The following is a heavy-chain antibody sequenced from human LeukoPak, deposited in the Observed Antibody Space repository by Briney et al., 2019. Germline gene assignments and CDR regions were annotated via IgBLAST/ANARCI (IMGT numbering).Heavy chain of an antibody. J-gene: IGHJ5*02. CDR3: ARQSTIAAARIDP. D-gene: IGHD6-25*01. Sequence: SETLSLTCAVSGGSIRDSNYYWGWIRQPPGRGLEWIGNIYYSGSTYYSPSLKSRVTVSVDTSKNQFSLKLSSVTAADTAVYYCARQSTIAAARIDPWGQGTLVTVSS. V-gene: IGHV4-39*01. CDR2: IYYSGST. CDR1: GGSIRDSNYY.